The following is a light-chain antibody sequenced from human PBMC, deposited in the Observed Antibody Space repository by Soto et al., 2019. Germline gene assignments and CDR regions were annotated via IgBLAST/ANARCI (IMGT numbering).Light chain of an antibody. Sequence: QSVLTQPASVSGSPGQSITISCTGTSSDVGGYNSVSWFQQYPGKAPRLVIYDVSDRPSGVSNRISGSKSGNTASPTIFGLQAEDEADYYCNSYTSSGTYVFGTGTKVTVL. CDR3: NSYTSSGTYV. V-gene: IGLV2-14*01. CDR2: DVS. CDR1: SSDVGGYNS. J-gene: IGLJ1*01.